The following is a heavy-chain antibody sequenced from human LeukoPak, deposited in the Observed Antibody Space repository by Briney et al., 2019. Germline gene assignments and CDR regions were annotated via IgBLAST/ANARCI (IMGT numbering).Heavy chain of an antibody. V-gene: IGHV3-30*18. D-gene: IGHD2-15*01. CDR1: GFTFSSYG. J-gene: IGHJ4*02. CDR3: AKGLLGYCSGGSCYPHDY. CDR2: ISYDGSNK. Sequence: GGSLRLSCAASGFTFSSYGMHWVRQAPGKGLEWVAVISYDGSNKYYADSVKGRFTISRDNSKNTLYLQMNSLRAEDTAVYYCAKGLLGYCSGGSCYPHDYWGQGTQVTVSS.